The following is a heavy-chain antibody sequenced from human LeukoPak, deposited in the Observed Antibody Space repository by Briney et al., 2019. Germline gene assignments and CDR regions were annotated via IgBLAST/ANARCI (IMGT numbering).Heavy chain of an antibody. CDR1: GGSISSSNYY. Sequence: SETLSLTCTVSGGSISSSNYYWGWIRQPPGKGLEWIGSLYYSGSTYYNPSLKSRVAISVDTSKNQFSLKLRSVTAADTAVYYCARPRLRVSWFDPWGQGTLVTVSS. J-gene: IGHJ5*02. CDR3: ARPRLRVSWFDP. CDR2: LYYSGST. V-gene: IGHV4-39*01. D-gene: IGHD5-18*01.